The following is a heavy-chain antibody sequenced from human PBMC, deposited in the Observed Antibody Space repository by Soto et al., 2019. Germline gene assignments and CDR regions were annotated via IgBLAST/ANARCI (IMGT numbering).Heavy chain of an antibody. CDR1: GFTVSSNY. J-gene: IGHJ3*02. V-gene: IGHV3-66*01. D-gene: IGHD3-3*01. Sequence: GGSLRLSYAVSGFTVSSNYMNWVRQAPGKGLEWVSFIYSGGNTYYADSVKGRFTISRDNSKNMLYLQMNSLRVEDTAVYYCAREVRVRGFAFDIWGQGTMVTVSS. CDR2: IYSGGNT. CDR3: AREVRVRGFAFDI.